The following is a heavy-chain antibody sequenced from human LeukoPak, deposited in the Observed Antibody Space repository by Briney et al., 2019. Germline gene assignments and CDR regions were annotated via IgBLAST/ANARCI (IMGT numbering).Heavy chain of an antibody. Sequence: PSETLSLTCAVYGGSFSGYYWSWIRQPPGKGLEWIGEINHSGSTNYNPSLKSRVTISVDTSKNQFSLKLSSVTAADTAVYYCARGKWFDPWGQGTLVTVSS. V-gene: IGHV4-34*01. J-gene: IGHJ5*02. CDR1: GGSFSGYY. CDR2: INHSGST. CDR3: ARGKWFDP.